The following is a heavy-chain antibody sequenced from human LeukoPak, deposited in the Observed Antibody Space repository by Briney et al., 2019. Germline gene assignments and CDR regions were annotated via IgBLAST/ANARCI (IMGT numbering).Heavy chain of an antibody. CDR2: IYSGGST. CDR1: GFTVSSNY. Sequence: GGSLRLSCAASGFTVSSNYMSWVRQAPGKGLEWVSVIYSGGSTYYADSVKGRFTITRDNSKNTLYLQMNSLRAEDTAVYYCARVRCDGSCYPGGYYFDYWGQGTLVTVSS. CDR3: ARVRCDGSCYPGGYYFDY. V-gene: IGHV3-53*01. J-gene: IGHJ4*02. D-gene: IGHD2-15*01.